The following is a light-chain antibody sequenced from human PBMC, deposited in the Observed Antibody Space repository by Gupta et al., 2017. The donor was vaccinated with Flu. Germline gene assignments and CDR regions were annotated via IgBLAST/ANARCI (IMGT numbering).Light chain of an antibody. J-gene: IGKJ4*01. CDR1: QSGTSN. CDR3: QQYNDWPLT. V-gene: IGKV3-15*01. CDR2: GAS. Sequence: PVTLSVSPGERATLSCRASQSGTSNLAWYQQKPGQAPRLLIHGASTRATTIPARFSGSGSGTEFTLTISSLQSEDFAVYFCQQYNDWPLTVGGGTKVDIK.